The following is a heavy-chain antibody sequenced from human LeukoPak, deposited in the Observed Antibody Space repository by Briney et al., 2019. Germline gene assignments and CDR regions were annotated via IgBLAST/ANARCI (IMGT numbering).Heavy chain of an antibody. D-gene: IGHD4-17*01. CDR3: ARSGELRRLFSWFDP. Sequence: PGGSLRLSCAASGFTLDEYGMSWVRDAPGKGLEGVSGINWNGGSTDYVDYVKGRFTSSTDNANNSLYLQMNSLRAEDTAVYYCARSGELRRLFSWFDPWGQGTLVTVSS. CDR1: GFTLDEYG. J-gene: IGHJ5*02. CDR2: INWNGGST. V-gene: IGHV3-20*04.